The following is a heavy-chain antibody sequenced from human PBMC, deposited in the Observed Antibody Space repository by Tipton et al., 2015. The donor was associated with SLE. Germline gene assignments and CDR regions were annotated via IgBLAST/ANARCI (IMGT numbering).Heavy chain of an antibody. CDR1: GGSISSGSYY. Sequence: TLSLTCTASGGSISSGSYYWSWIRQPPGKGLEWIGEINHSGSTNYNPSLKSRVTISVDTSKNQFSLKLSSVTAADTAVYYCARNWNYDYWGQGPLVAVSS. D-gene: IGHD1-7*01. J-gene: IGHJ4*02. V-gene: IGHV4-39*07. CDR3: ARNWNYDY. CDR2: INHSGST.